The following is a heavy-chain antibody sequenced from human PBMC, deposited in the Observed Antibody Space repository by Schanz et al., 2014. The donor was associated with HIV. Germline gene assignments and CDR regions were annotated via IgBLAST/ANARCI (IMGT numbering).Heavy chain of an antibody. CDR2: ISGSGVST. Sequence: EVQMLESGGGSVQPGGSLRLSCAASGLTFSNFAMSWVRQAPGKGLEWVSSISGSGVSTFYAGSVKGRFAISRDKSKNTLYLQMNSLRAEDTAVYYCAREREESIAYYYYGMDVWGQGTAVTVS. CDR3: AREREESIAYYYYGMDV. J-gene: IGHJ6*02. V-gene: IGHV3-23*01. D-gene: IGHD1-26*01. CDR1: GLTFSNFA.